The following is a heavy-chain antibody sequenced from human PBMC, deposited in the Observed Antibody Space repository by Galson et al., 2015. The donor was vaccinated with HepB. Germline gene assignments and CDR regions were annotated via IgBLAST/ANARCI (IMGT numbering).Heavy chain of an antibody. CDR3: ARLVFGVDQDDNYYMDV. CDR1: GFTFSHYG. Sequence: SLRLSCAASGFTFSHYGMNWVRQAPGKGLEWVAFTWYDGNNNYYRDSVKGRFTISGDNSKNTLYLQMNSLRAEDTAVYYCARLVFGVDQDDNYYMDVWGKGTTVRVS. V-gene: IGHV3-33*01. D-gene: IGHD3-3*01. CDR2: TWYDGNNN. J-gene: IGHJ6*03.